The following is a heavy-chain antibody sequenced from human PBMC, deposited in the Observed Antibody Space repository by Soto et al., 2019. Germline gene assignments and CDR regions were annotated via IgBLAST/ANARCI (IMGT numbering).Heavy chain of an antibody. Sequence: QVQLVQSGAEVKKPGASVKVSCKASGYTLNNYYMQWVRQAPGQGPEWMGIINPSGGTTTYAQKFQGRVTMTRDTSTSTFYMDLSSLTSEDTAVYYCARAGYYYGSGSFHLFDPWGQGSPITVSS. CDR3: ARAGYYYGSGSFHLFDP. CDR2: INPSGGTT. CDR1: GYTLNNYY. V-gene: IGHV1-46*02. D-gene: IGHD3-10*01. J-gene: IGHJ5*02.